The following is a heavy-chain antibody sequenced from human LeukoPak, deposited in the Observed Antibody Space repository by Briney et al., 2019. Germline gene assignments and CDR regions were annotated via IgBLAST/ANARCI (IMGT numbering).Heavy chain of an antibody. Sequence: ASVKVSCKASGDTFTDYYLYWVRQAPGQGLEWMGWINPNSGGTNYARKFQGRVTMTRDTSISTAYMELSRLRSDDTAVYYCARDGTSVMVDFDYWGQGTLVTVSS. D-gene: IGHD5-18*01. V-gene: IGHV1-2*02. CDR2: INPNSGGT. CDR3: ARDGTSVMVDFDY. CDR1: GDTFTDYY. J-gene: IGHJ4*02.